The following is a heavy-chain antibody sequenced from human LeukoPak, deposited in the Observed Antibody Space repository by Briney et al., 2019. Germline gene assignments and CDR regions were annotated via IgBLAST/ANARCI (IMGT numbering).Heavy chain of an antibody. CDR3: ARGLFRRSMVRGVTGFDP. Sequence: SETLSLTCAVYGGSFSGYYWSWIRQPTGKGLKWSGEINHSGSTNYNPSLKSRVTISVDTSKNQFSLKLSSVTAADTAVYYCARGLFRRSMVRGVTGFDPWGQGTLVTVSS. CDR2: INHSGST. CDR1: GGSFSGYY. J-gene: IGHJ5*02. D-gene: IGHD3-10*01. V-gene: IGHV4-34*01.